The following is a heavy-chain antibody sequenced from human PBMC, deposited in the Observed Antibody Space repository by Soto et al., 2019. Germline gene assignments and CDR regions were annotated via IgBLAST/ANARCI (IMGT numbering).Heavy chain of an antibody. J-gene: IGHJ6*02. V-gene: IGHV4-34*01. CDR3: ASDGRSGVGGRYYYGMDV. D-gene: IGHD3-10*01. Sequence: QVQLQQWGAGLLKPSETLSLTCAVYGGSFSGYYWSWIRQPPGKGLEWIGEINHSGSTNYNPSLKSRVTKSVITSKNQFSLKLSSVTAADTAVYYCASDGRSGVGGRYYYGMDVWGQGTTVTVSS. CDR2: INHSGST. CDR1: GGSFSGYY.